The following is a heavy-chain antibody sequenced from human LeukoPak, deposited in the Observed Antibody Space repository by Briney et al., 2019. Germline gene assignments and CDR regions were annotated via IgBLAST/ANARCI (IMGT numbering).Heavy chain of an antibody. V-gene: IGHV4-30-4*08. D-gene: IGHD4-23*01. CDR1: GGSISSGDYY. CDR2: IYYSGST. CDR3: AKGTVVRRFDY. Sequence: PSETLSLTCTVSGGSISSGDYYWSWIRQPPGKGLEWIGCIYYSGSTYYNPSLKSRVTISVDTSKNQFSLKLSSVTAADTAVYYSAKGTVVRRFDYWGQGNLVTVSS. J-gene: IGHJ4*02.